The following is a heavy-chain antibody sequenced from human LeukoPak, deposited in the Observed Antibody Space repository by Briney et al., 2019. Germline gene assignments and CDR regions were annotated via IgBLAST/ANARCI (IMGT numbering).Heavy chain of an antibody. J-gene: IGHJ4*02. D-gene: IGHD3-3*01. Sequence: GASVKVSCKASGYTFTSYGISWVRQAPGQGLEWMGWINPNSGGTNYAQKFQGRVTMTRDTSISTAYMELSRLRSDDTAVYYCARRPGRFLEFDYWGQGTLVTVSS. CDR1: GYTFTSYG. V-gene: IGHV1-2*02. CDR3: ARRPGRFLEFDY. CDR2: INPNSGGT.